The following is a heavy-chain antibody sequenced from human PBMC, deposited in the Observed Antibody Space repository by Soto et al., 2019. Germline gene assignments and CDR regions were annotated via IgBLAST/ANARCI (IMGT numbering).Heavy chain of an antibody. J-gene: IGHJ4*02. CDR2: IYYSGST. CDR1: GGSISSGDYY. V-gene: IGHV4-30-4*01. Sequence: PSEALSLTCAVTGGSISSGDYYWSWIRQPPGKGLEWIGYIYYSGSTYYNPSLKSRVTISVDTSKNQFSLKLSSVTAADTAVYYCARDGVGGDRRRGYFDYWGQGTLVPVSP. D-gene: IGHD2-21*02. CDR3: ARDGVGGDRRRGYFDY.